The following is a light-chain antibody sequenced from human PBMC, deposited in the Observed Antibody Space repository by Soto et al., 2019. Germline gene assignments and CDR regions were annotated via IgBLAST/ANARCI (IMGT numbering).Light chain of an antibody. Sequence: QAVVTQPPSVSGAPGQRVTISCTGSSSNIGAGYDVHWYQQRPGTAPKLLIYDNNNRPSGVPDRFSGSKSGTSASLAITGLQAEDEADYYCQSYDSNLSGCVFGTGTKLTVL. J-gene: IGLJ1*01. CDR1: SSNIGAGYD. V-gene: IGLV1-40*01. CDR3: QSYDSNLSGCV. CDR2: DNN.